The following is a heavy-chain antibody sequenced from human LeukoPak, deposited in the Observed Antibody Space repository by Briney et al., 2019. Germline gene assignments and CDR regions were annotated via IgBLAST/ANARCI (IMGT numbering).Heavy chain of an antibody. J-gene: IGHJ3*01. V-gene: IGHV3-48*03. Sequence: GGSLRLSCAASGFSFSNYEMNWVRQAPGKGLEWVSYITNRGSTIYYADSVKGRSTISRDNAKNSLYLQMNSLRAEDTAVYYCARPRPAARVFDLWGQGAMVTVSS. CDR1: GFSFSNYE. CDR2: ITNRGSTI. CDR3: ARPRPAARVFDL.